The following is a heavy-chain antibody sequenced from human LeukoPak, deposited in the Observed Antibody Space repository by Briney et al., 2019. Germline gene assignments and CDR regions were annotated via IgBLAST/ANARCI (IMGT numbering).Heavy chain of an antibody. CDR2: ISGSGGDT. J-gene: IGHJ4*02. CDR3: AKVLRGVAVAGRGGYYFDY. V-gene: IGHV3-23*01. Sequence: GGSLRLSCAASGFTFSSYAMTWVRQAPGKGLEWVSAISGSGGDTYYADSVKGRFTISRDNSKNTLYLQMNSLRAEDTAVYYCAKVLRGVAVAGRGGYYFDYWGQGTLVTASS. D-gene: IGHD6-19*01. CDR1: GFTFSSYA.